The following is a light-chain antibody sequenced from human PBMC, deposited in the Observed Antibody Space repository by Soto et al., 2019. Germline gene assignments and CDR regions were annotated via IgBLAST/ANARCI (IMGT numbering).Light chain of an antibody. Sequence: QSGLIQPPSVSGSPGQAVTISCTGTRSDVGGYNYGSWYQQHPGKAPKLMLYDFSKRPSGVPDRFSGFKSCNTASLTISGLQAEDEADYYCCSYAGSYVYVFGTGTKVTVL. CDR3: CSYAGSYVYV. CDR2: DFS. V-gene: IGLV2-11*01. J-gene: IGLJ1*01. CDR1: RSDVGGYNY.